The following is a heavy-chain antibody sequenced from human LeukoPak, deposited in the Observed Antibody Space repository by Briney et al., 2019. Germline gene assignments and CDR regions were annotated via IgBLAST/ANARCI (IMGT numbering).Heavy chain of an antibody. J-gene: IGHJ6*03. CDR1: GFTFSSYS. CDR2: IYNSGST. V-gene: IGHV4-39*07. CDR3: ARSSEGRYYYDSSGYSYYYYYMDV. Sequence: GSLRLSCTASGFTFSSYSMNWIRQPPGKGLEWIGSIYNSGSTYYNPSLKSRVTISVDTSKNQFSLKLSSVTAADTAVYHCARSSEGRYYYDSSGYSYYYYYMDVWGKGTTVTISS. D-gene: IGHD3-22*01.